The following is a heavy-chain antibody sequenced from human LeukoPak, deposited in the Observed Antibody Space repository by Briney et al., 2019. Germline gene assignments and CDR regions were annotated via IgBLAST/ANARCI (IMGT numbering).Heavy chain of an antibody. V-gene: IGHV4-39*01. CDR2: IRYSGST. Sequence: PSETLSLTCTVSGGSISSSSYYWGWIRQPPGKGLEWIGSIRYSGSTYYNPSLKSRVTISVDTSKNQFSLKLSSVTAADTAVYYCADYDFWSGFYYMGVWGKGTTVTVSS. CDR1: GGSISSSSYY. J-gene: IGHJ6*03. CDR3: ADYDFWSGFYYMGV. D-gene: IGHD3-3*01.